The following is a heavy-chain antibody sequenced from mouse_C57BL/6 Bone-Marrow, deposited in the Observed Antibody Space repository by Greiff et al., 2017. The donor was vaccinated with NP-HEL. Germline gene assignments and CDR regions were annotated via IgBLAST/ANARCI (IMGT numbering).Heavy chain of an antibody. Sequence: VQLQQPGAELVKPGASVKLSCKASGYTFTSYWMQWVKQRPGQGLEWIGEIDPFDSFTNYNQKFKGKATLTVDTSSSTAYMQLSSLTSEDSAVYYCAEGGDAMDYWGQGTSVTVSS. CDR3: AEGGDAMDY. CDR1: GYTFTSYW. J-gene: IGHJ4*01. CDR2: IDPFDSFT. V-gene: IGHV1-50*01.